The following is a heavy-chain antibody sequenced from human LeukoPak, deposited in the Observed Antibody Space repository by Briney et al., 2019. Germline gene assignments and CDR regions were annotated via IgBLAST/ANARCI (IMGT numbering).Heavy chain of an antibody. V-gene: IGHV4-39*07. CDR3: ARVSGGSSGRDDY. CDR2: IYYSGIT. J-gene: IGHJ4*02. CDR1: GVSISTIGYY. Sequence: PSETLSLTCTVSGVSISTIGYYWGWIRQPPGKGLEWIGSIYYSGITYYNPSLKSRVTISIDTSNNQFSLTLSSVTAADTAVYYCARVSGGSSGRDDYWGQGTLVTVSS. D-gene: IGHD1-26*01.